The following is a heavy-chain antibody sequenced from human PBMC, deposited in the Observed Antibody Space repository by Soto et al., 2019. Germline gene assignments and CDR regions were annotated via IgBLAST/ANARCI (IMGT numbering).Heavy chain of an antibody. CDR1: GFTFSSYA. CDR3: AKSIWSGYYLRFNY. Sequence: EVQLLESGGGLVQPGGSLRLSCAASGFTFSSYAMSWVRQAPGKGLEWVSAISGSGDSAYYADSVKGRFTISRDNSKNKLYLQMSSLRAEDTAVYYCAKSIWSGYYLRFNYWGQGTLVTVSS. CDR2: ISGSGDSA. V-gene: IGHV3-23*01. J-gene: IGHJ4*02. D-gene: IGHD3-3*01.